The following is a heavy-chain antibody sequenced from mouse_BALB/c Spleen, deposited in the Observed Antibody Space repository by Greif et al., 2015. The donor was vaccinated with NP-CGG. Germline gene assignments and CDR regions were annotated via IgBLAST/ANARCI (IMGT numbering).Heavy chain of an antibody. CDR3: AKTGTVVRRYYAMDY. V-gene: IGHV2-3*01. J-gene: IGHJ4*01. CDR2: IWGDGST. CDR1: GFSLTSYG. Sequence: QVQLQQSGPGLVAPSQSLSITCTVSGFSLTSYGVSWVRQPPGQGLEWLGVIWGDGSTNYHSALISRLSISKDNSKSQVFLKRNSLQTDDTATYDCAKTGTVVRRYYAMDYWGQGTSVTVSS. D-gene: IGHD3-1*01.